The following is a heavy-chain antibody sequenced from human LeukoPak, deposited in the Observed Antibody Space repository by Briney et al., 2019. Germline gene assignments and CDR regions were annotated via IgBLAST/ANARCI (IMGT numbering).Heavy chain of an antibody. V-gene: IGHV3-7*04. CDR1: GFTFSNYW. D-gene: IGHD6-13*01. CDR3: ARRIAGSDTGVYFQE. J-gene: IGHJ1*01. Sequence: GGSLRLSCVASGFTFSNYWMSWVRQSPGKGLEWVANIKQDGSEKYYVDSVKGRFTISRDNAGNSLYLQMSSLRAEDTAVYYCARRIAGSDTGVYFQEWGQGTLATV. CDR2: IKQDGSEK.